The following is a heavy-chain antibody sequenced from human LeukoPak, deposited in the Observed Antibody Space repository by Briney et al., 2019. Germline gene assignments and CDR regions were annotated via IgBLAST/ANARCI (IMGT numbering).Heavy chain of an antibody. Sequence: ASMKVSCKASGGTFSSYTISWDRQAPGHGLEWMGRIIPILGIANYAQKFQGRVTITADKSTSTAYMELSSLRSEDTAVYYCARARDSSSSDYWGQGTLVTVSS. J-gene: IGHJ4*02. CDR3: ARARDSSSSDY. CDR2: IIPILGIA. D-gene: IGHD6-6*01. V-gene: IGHV1-69*02. CDR1: GGTFSSYT.